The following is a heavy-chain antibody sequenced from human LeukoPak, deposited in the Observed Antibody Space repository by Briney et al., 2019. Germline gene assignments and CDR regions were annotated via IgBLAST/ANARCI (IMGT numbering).Heavy chain of an antibody. CDR3: ARDEGSSAGYYYGMDV. Sequence: SETPSLTCTVSGGSISSSDYYWGWIRQPPGKGLEWIANIYYIGTTYYNPSLKSRVTMSVDTSKNQFSLRLSSVTAADTAVYYCARDEGSSAGYYYGMDVWGQGTTVTVSS. J-gene: IGHJ6*02. CDR2: IYYIGTT. D-gene: IGHD1-26*01. CDR1: GGSISSSDYY. V-gene: IGHV4-39*07.